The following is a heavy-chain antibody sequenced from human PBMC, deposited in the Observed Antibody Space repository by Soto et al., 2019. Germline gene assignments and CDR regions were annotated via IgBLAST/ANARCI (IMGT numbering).Heavy chain of an antibody. Sequence: ASVKVSCKASGYTFTSYGISWVRQAPGQGLEWMGWISAYNGNTNYAQKHQGRDTMNTDTSTSTAYIELRSLRSGDTAVYYCARERRRYSSSRDAFDIWGQGTMVTVSS. D-gene: IGHD6-13*01. CDR3: ARERRRYSSSRDAFDI. CDR2: ISAYNGNT. CDR1: GYTFTSYG. V-gene: IGHV1-18*01. J-gene: IGHJ3*02.